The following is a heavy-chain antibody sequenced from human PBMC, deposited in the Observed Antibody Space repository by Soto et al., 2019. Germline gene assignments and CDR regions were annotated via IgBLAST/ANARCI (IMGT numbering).Heavy chain of an antibody. J-gene: IGHJ6*02. Sequence: ASVKVSCKASEYAFTAYYLHWVRQAPGQGLEWMGYINPNTGGTDYSQKFQGRVTMTRDTSISTTYMELSRLRSDDTAVYYCARRSNFYSMDVWGQGTTVTVSS. CDR2: INPNTGGT. CDR1: EYAFTAYY. CDR3: ARRSNFYSMDV. V-gene: IGHV1-2*02.